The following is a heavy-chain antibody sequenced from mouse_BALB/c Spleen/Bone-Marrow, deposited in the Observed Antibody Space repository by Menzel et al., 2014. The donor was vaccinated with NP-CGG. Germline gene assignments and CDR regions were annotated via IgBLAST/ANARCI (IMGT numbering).Heavy chain of an antibody. Sequence: VQLQESGPGLVAPSQSLSITCTVSGFSLTSYGVHWVRQPPGKGLEWLGIIWAGGSTNYNSALMSRLSISKDNSKSQVFLKMNSLQTDDTAMYYCAIAYLGSSKYSFDFWDQGTTLTVSS. J-gene: IGHJ2*01. CDR2: IWAGGST. CDR3: AIAYLGSSKYSFDF. V-gene: IGHV2-9*02. D-gene: IGHD1-3*01. CDR1: GFSLTSYG.